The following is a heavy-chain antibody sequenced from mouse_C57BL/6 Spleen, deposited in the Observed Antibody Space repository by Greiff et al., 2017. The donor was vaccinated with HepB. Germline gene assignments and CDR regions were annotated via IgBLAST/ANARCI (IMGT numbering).Heavy chain of an antibody. J-gene: IGHJ3*01. CDR1: GYTFTTYP. D-gene: IGHD4-1*01. CDR2: FHPYNDDT. Sequence: VQLKESGAELVKPGASVKMSCKASGYTFTTYPIEWMKQNHGKSLEWIGNFHPYNDDTKYNEKFKGKAKLTVEKSSSTVYLELSRLTSDDSAVYYCARRSWDGWFAYWGQGTLVTVSA. V-gene: IGHV1-47*01. CDR3: ARRSWDGWFAY.